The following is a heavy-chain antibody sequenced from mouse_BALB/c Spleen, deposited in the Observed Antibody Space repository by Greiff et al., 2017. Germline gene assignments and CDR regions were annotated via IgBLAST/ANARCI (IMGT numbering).Heavy chain of an antibody. Sequence: EVKVVESGGGLVKPGGSLKLSCAASGFTFSSFAMSWVRQTPEKRLEWVASISSGGSTYYPDSVKGRFTISRDNARNTLYLQMSSLKSEDTAMYYCTNYYGSSYVGAMDYWGQGTSVTVSS. CDR3: TNYYGSSYVGAMDY. D-gene: IGHD1-1*01. J-gene: IGHJ4*01. CDR1: GFTFSSFA. CDR2: ISSGGST. V-gene: IGHV5-6-5*01.